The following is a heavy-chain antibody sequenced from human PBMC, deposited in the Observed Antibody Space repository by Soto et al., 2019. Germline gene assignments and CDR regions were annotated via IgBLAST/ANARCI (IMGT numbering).Heavy chain of an antibody. CDR3: ARDGVDVSRTTVRHGALDI. V-gene: IGHV1-69*01. D-gene: IGHD4-17*01. CDR1: GGSFSTYG. Sequence: QVQLVQSGAEVKKPGSSVKVSCKASGGSFSTYGISWVRQAPGQGLEWMGGFLPVFTTAKYAQTFQGRVSITADESTYTAYMELSSLRYEDTAVYFCARDGVDVSRTTVRHGALDIWGQGTVVTVSS. CDR2: FLPVFTTA. J-gene: IGHJ3*02.